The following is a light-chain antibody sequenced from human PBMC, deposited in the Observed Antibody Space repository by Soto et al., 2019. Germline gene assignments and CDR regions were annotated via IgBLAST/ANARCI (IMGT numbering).Light chain of an antibody. Sequence: EIVMTQSPATLSVSPGERATLSCRASQSLTTNLAWYQQKPGQAPRLLIHDASTRASGIPARFSGSGSGTEFTLTISSLQPDDFASYYCQHYDSFSATFGQGTKVDIK. CDR1: QSLTTN. J-gene: IGKJ2*01. CDR3: QHYDSFSAT. V-gene: IGKV3-15*01. CDR2: DAS.